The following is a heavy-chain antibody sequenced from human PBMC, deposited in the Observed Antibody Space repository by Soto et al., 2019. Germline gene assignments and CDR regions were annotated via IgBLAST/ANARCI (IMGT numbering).Heavy chain of an antibody. Sequence: QITLKESGPTLVKPTQTLTLTCSFSGFSLSAYGVRVIWFRPPPGEILEWLALIHWNDDKRYSPYLKSRLTITKDTSNNQVFLTLTNLDPLDTGAYFCAHTIDIIVFLTSWGPGILVTVSS. CDR1: GFSLSAYGVR. D-gene: IGHD3-9*01. V-gene: IGHV2-5*01. J-gene: IGHJ5*02. CDR3: AHTIDIIVFLTS. CDR2: IHWNDDK.